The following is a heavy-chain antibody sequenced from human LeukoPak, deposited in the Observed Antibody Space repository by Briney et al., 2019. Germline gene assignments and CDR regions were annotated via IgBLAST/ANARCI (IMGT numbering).Heavy chain of an antibody. J-gene: IGHJ6*03. CDR3: ASRIAAAGTEYYYYYMDV. D-gene: IGHD6-13*01. Sequence: PVKVSCKASGYTFTSYGISWVRQAPGQGLEWMGGIIPIFGTANYAQKFQGRVTITADESTSTAYMELSSLRSEDTAVYYCASRIAAAGTEYYYYYMDVWGKGTTVTVSS. CDR1: GYTFTSYG. CDR2: IIPIFGTA. V-gene: IGHV1-69*13.